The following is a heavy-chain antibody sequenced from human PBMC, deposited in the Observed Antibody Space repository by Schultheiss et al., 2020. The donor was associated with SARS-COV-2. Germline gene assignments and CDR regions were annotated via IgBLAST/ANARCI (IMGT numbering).Heavy chain of an antibody. Sequence: SQTLSLTCTVSGGSISSYYWSWIRQPPGKGLEWIGSIYHSGSTYYNPSLESRLTTSVDTSRNQFSLRLSSVTATDTAVYYCARDYPDSSSWYGYYYMDVWGKGTTVTVSS. CDR2: IYHSGST. CDR1: GGSISSYY. D-gene: IGHD6-13*01. CDR3: ARDYPDSSSWYGYYYMDV. J-gene: IGHJ6*03. V-gene: IGHV4-59*04.